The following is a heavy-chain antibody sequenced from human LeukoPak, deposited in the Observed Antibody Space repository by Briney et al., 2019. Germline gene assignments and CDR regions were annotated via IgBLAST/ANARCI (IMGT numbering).Heavy chain of an antibody. J-gene: IGHJ6*03. CDR1: GGSISSYY. V-gene: IGHV4-59*01. D-gene: IGHD1-1*01. CDR3: ARGPAGYPLSYYYYMDV. CDR2: IYYSGST. Sequence: SETLSLTCTVSGGSISSYYWSWIRQPPGKGLEWIGYIYYSGSTNYNPSLKSRVTISVDASKNQFSLKLSSVTAADTAVYYCARGPAGYPLSYYYYMDVWGKGTTVTVSS.